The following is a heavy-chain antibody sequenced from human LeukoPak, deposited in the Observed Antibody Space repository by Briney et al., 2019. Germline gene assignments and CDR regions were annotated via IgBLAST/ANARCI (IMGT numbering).Heavy chain of an antibody. CDR1: GGSFSDYF. CDR2: ISHSGST. Sequence: SETLSLTCAVYGGSFSDYFWSWIRQPPGKGLEWIGEISHSGSTTYNPSLRSRVTISGDTSKKQFSLKLSSVTAADTAVYYCARGLSAIVHWGQGTLVTVSS. V-gene: IGHV4-34*01. J-gene: IGHJ4*02. D-gene: IGHD2-21*02. CDR3: ARGLSAIVH.